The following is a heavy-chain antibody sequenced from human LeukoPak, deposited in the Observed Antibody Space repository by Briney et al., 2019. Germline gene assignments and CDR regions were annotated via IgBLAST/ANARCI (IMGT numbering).Heavy chain of an antibody. CDR3: ARANDCSGGSCYQYYMDV. J-gene: IGHJ6*03. Sequence: PGGSLRLSCAASGFTFSSYSMNWVRQAPGKGLEWVSSISSSSSYIYYADSVKGRFTISRDNAKNSLYLQMNSLRAEDTAVYYCARANDCSGGSCYQYYMDVWGKGPTVTVSS. CDR2: ISSSSSYI. V-gene: IGHV3-21*01. D-gene: IGHD2-15*01. CDR1: GFTFSSYS.